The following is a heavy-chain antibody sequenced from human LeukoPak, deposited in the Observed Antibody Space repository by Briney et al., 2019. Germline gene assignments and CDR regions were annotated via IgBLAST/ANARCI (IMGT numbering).Heavy chain of an antibody. CDR3: AKTTAGYSSGRYPGWPADY. Sequence: PGGSLRLSCAASGFTFRSYAIYWVRQAPGKRLEWVSGISGSGGDTYFADSVEGRFTISRDHSKNTVFLQMDSLRAEDTAVYYCAKTTAGYSSGRYPGWPADYWGQGTLVTVSS. J-gene: IGHJ4*02. V-gene: IGHV3-23*01. CDR1: GFTFRSYA. D-gene: IGHD6-19*01. CDR2: ISGSGGDT.